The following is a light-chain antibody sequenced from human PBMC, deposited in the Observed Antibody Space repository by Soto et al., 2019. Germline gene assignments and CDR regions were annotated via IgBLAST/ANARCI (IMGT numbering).Light chain of an antibody. Sequence: QSVLTQPTSASGSPGQSVTISCTGTSSDVGGYNYVSWYQQHPGKAPKLMIYEVTKRPSGVPDRFSGSKSGNTASLTVSGLQAEDEADYYCSSYAGSNHVVFGGGTKLTVL. CDR3: SSYAGSNHVV. V-gene: IGLV2-8*01. J-gene: IGLJ2*01. CDR2: EVT. CDR1: SSDVGGYNY.